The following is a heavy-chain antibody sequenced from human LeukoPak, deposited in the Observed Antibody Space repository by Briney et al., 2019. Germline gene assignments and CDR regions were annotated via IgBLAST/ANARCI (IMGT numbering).Heavy chain of an antibody. D-gene: IGHD3-9*01. CDR3: ARRVAPYYDIVTGYFNYWYFDL. CDR2: IYYSGSN. Sequence: ASETLSLTCTVSGGSISSYYWSWIRQPPGKGLEWIGYIYYSGSNNYNPSLKSRVTISVETSKNQFSLKLSSVTAANTAVYYCARRVAPYYDIVTGYFNYWYFDLWGRGTLVTVSS. V-gene: IGHV4-59*08. J-gene: IGHJ2*01. CDR1: GGSISSYY.